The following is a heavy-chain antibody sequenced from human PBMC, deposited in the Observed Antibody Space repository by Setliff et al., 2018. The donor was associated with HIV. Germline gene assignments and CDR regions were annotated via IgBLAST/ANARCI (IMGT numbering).Heavy chain of an antibody. D-gene: IGHD2-15*01. CDR2: ISASSVNT. J-gene: IGHJ5*02. Sequence: ASVKVSCKASGYTFINYHITWVRQAPGQGLEWVGSISASSVNTNYTQGRVTMTTDTSTSTAYMELRSLRSDDSAIYYCARGVGIGGNWFDPWGQGIMVTVSS. CDR1: GYTFINYH. V-gene: IGHV1-18*01. CDR3: ARGVGIGGNWFDP.